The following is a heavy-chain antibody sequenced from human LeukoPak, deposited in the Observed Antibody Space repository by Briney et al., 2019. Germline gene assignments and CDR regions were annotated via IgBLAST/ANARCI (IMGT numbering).Heavy chain of an antibody. CDR3: VRDDLGRLDY. J-gene: IGHJ4*02. V-gene: IGHV3-7*01. D-gene: IGHD3-16*01. Sequence: PGGTLRLSCAASGFTFSTYWMAWVRQAPGKGPEWVANIKQDDSERHYVESVKGRFTISRDNAKNSLFLQLNSLRAEDTAVYYCVRDDLGRLDYWGQGTLVTVSS. CDR2: IKQDDSER. CDR1: GFTFSTYW.